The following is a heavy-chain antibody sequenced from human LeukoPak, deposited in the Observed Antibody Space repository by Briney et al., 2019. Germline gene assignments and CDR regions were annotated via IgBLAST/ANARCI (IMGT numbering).Heavy chain of an antibody. CDR3: GRSTAARPASY. CDR1: GGSVSSGEYY. Sequence: PSETLSLTCTVSGGSVSSGEYYWTWIRQHPGKVLEWIGYIHYTGSTYDNPSLKSRVTISVDRSKNKCSMKLGSVTAADTAVYYCGRSTAARPASYWGQGTLVTVSS. D-gene: IGHD6-6*01. V-gene: IGHV4-30-4*01. J-gene: IGHJ4*02. CDR2: IHYTGST.